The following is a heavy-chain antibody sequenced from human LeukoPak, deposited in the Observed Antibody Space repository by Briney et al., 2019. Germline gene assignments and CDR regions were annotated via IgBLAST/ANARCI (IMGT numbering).Heavy chain of an antibody. V-gene: IGHV1-18*01. J-gene: IGHJ4*02. CDR3: ARDGYCSSTSCYTKYFDY. Sequence: ASVKVSCKASGYTFTSYGISWVRQAPGQGLEWMGWISAYNGNTNYAQKVQGRVTMTTDTSTNTAYIELRSLRSDDTAVYYCARDGYCSSTSCYTKYFDYWGQGTLVTVSS. CDR2: ISAYNGNT. D-gene: IGHD2-2*02. CDR1: GYTFTSYG.